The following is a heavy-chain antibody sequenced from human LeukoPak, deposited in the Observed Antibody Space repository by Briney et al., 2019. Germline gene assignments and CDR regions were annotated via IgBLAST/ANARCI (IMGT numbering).Heavy chain of an antibody. CDR1: GFTFRNYW. J-gene: IGHJ4*02. V-gene: IGHV3-7*03. Sequence: GGSLRLSCAASGFTFRNYWMTWVRQVPGKGLEWVANINQDGSVKYFVDSVKGRFTISRDNAKSLVYLQMNSLRAEDTAVYNCARIGYSSSSLDFWGRGTLVTVSS. CDR3: ARIGYSSSSLDF. CDR2: INQDGSVK. D-gene: IGHD6-6*01.